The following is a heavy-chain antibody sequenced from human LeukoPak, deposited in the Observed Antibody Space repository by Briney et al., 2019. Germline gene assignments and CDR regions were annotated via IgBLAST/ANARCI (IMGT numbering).Heavy chain of an antibody. CDR1: GFTFSSYA. D-gene: IGHD6-19*01. J-gene: IGHJ6*02. CDR3: ARAGDSSGSPNYYYYGKDV. Sequence: GGSLRLSCAASGFTFSSYAMHWVRQAPGKGLEWVAVISYDGSNKYYADSVKGRFTISRDNSKNTLYLQMNSLRAEDTAVYYCARAGDSSGSPNYYYYGKDVWGQGTTVTVSS. CDR2: ISYDGSNK. V-gene: IGHV3-30-3*01.